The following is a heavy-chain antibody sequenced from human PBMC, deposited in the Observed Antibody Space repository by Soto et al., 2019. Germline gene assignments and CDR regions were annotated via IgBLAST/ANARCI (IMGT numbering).Heavy chain of an antibody. CDR3: ARGESVVGDY. V-gene: IGHV1-3*01. D-gene: IGHD2-15*01. CDR2: INAGNGNT. J-gene: IGHJ4*02. Sequence: RQAPGQRLEWMGWINAGNGNTKCSQKFQDRVTITRDTSASTAYMELSSLRSEDTAVYYCARGESVVGDYWGQGTLVTVSS.